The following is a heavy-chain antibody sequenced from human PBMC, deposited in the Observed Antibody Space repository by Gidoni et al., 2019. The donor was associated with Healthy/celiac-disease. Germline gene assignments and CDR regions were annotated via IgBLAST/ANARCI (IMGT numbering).Heavy chain of an antibody. J-gene: IGHJ4*02. D-gene: IGHD3-9*01. CDR3: AKEGRYFDPVAAWYFDY. CDR2: ISYDGSNK. Sequence: VQPGRSLRLSCAASGFTFSSYGMHWVRQAPGKGLEWVAVISYDGSNKYYADSVKGRFTISRDNSKNTLYLQMNSLRAEETAVYYCAKEGRYFDPVAAWYFDYWGQGTLVTVSS. V-gene: IGHV3-30*18. CDR1: GFTFSSYG.